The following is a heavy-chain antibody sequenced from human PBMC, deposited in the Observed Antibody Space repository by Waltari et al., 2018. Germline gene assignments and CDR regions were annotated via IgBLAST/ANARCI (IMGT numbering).Heavy chain of an antibody. D-gene: IGHD3-9*01. V-gene: IGHV4-61*02. J-gene: IGHJ4*02. Sequence: QVQLQESGPGLVKPSQTLSLTCTVSGGSISRGSYYWSWIRQPAGKGLEWIGRIYTSGSTNYNPSLKSRVTISVDTSKNQFSLKLSSVTAADTAVYYCARASLRYFDWLPIDYWGQGTLVTVSS. CDR2: IYTSGST. CDR3: ARASLRYFDWLPIDY. CDR1: GGSISRGSYY.